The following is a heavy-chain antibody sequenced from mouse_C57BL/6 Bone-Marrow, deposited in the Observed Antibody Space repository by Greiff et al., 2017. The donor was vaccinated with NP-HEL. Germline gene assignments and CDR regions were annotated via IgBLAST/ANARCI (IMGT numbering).Heavy chain of an antibody. CDR2: INSDGGST. J-gene: IGHJ3*01. V-gene: IGHV5-2*01. CDR3: ASQDSSGSWFAY. CDR1: EYEFPSHD. Sequence: EVHLVESGGGLVQPGESLKLSCESNEYEFPSHDMSWVRKTPEKRLELVAAINSDGGSTYYPDTMERRFIISRDKTKKTLYLQMSSLRSEDTALYDCASQDSSGSWFAYWGQGTLVTVSA. D-gene: IGHD3-2*02.